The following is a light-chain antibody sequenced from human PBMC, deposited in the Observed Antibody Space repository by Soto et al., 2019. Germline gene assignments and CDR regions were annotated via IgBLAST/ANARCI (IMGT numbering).Light chain of an antibody. Sequence: DIQMTQSPSSLSASVGDRVTITCQASQDISKFLNWYQLKPGKAPRLLIFDASSAETGVPSRFSGSGSGTHFTCTIDRRQAEDLATYYCQEYEDHPLTFGGGTMVEI. CDR3: QEYEDHPLT. CDR1: QDISKF. V-gene: IGKV1-33*01. J-gene: IGKJ4*01. CDR2: DAS.